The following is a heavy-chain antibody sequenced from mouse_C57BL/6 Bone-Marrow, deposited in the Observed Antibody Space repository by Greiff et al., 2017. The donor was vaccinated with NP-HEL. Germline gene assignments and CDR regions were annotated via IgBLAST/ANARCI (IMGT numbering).Heavy chain of an antibody. CDR1: GFTFSDYY. CDR2: ISNGGGST. CDR3: ARRGITTVVATRAMDY. J-gene: IGHJ4*01. Sequence: EVQVVESGGGLVQPGGSLKLSCAASGFTFSDYYMYWVRQTPEKRLEWVAYISNGGGSTYYPDTVKGRFTISRDNAKNTLYLQMSRLKSEDTAMYYCARRGITTVVATRAMDYWGQGTSVTVSS. V-gene: IGHV5-12*01. D-gene: IGHD1-1*01.